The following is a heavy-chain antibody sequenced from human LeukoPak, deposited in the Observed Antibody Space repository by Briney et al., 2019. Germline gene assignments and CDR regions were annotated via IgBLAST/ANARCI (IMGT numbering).Heavy chain of an antibody. D-gene: IGHD5-12*01. J-gene: IGHJ3*02. Sequence: SETLSLTCTVSGGSISSGGYYWSWIRQPPGKGLEWIGYIYHSGSTYYNPSLKSRVTISVDRSKNQFSLKLSSVTAADTAVYYCARVVATASAFDIWGQGTMVTVSS. CDR2: IYHSGST. CDR1: GGSISSGGYY. V-gene: IGHV4-30-2*01. CDR3: ARVVATASAFDI.